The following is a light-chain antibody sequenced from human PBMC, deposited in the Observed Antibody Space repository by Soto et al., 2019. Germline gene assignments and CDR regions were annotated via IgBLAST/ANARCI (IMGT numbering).Light chain of an antibody. V-gene: IGLV2-14*01. J-gene: IGLJ1*01. CDR3: SSYTSSSFYV. CDR1: SSDVGGYNY. CDR2: DVS. Sequence: QSALTQPASVSGSPGQSITISCTGTSSDVGGYNYVSWYQQHPGKAPKLMIYDVSNRPSGDSNRFSGSKSGNTASLTISGLQAEDEADYYCSSYTSSSFYVFGTGTKLTVL.